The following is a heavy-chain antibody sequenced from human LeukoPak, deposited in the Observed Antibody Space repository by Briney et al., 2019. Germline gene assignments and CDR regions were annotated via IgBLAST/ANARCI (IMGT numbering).Heavy chain of an antibody. CDR2: MNPNSGNT. D-gene: IGHD3-3*01. CDR1: GGTFSNYG. J-gene: IGHJ4*02. Sequence: GASVKVSCKASGGTFSNYGISWVRQAPGQGLEWMGWMNPNSGNTGYAQKFQGRVTMTRNTSISTAYMELSSLRSEDTAVYYCARGGRYYDFWSGYYTGTYPNPFDYWGQGTLVTVSS. CDR3: ARGGRYYDFWSGYYTGTYPNPFDY. V-gene: IGHV1-8*02.